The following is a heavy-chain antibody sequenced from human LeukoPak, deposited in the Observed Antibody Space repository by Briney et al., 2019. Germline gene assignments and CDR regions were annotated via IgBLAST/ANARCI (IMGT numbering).Heavy chain of an antibody. CDR1: GGSFSGYY. CDR2: INHSGST. Sequence: SETLSLTCAVYGGSFSGYYWSWIRQPPGKGLEWIGEINHSGSTNYNPSLKGRVTISVDTSKNQFSLKLSSVTAADTAVYYCARGWVEYYYGSGSYFPRRIFDYWGQGTLVTVSS. CDR3: ARGWVEYYYGSGSYFPRRIFDY. D-gene: IGHD3-10*01. V-gene: IGHV4-34*01. J-gene: IGHJ4*02.